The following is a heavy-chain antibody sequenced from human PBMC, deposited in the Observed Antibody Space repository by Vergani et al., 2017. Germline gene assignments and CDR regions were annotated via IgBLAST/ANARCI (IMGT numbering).Heavy chain of an antibody. V-gene: IGHV1-69*13. J-gene: IGHJ6*02. D-gene: IGHD3-10*01. Sequence: QVQLVQSGAEVKKPGSSVKVSCKASGGTSSSYAISWVRQAPGQGLEWMGRIIPIFGTANYAQKFQGRVTITADESTSTAYMELGSLRSEDTAVYYCARVSLWFGEFLIRYGMDVWGQGTTVTVSS. CDR2: IIPIFGTA. CDR3: ARVSLWFGEFLIRYGMDV. CDR1: GGTSSSYA.